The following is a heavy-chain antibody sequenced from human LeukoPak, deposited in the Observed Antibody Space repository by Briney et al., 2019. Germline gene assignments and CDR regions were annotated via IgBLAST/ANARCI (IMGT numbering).Heavy chain of an antibody. D-gene: IGHD3-10*01. V-gene: IGHV4-39*01. J-gene: IGHJ6*02. CDR3: ARHRRVTMVRGVGIMDV. CDR1: GGSISSNSYY. CDR2: IYYSGST. Sequence: PSETLSLTCTVSGGSISSNSYYWGWIRQPPGKGLEWIGSIYYSGSTYYNPSLKSRVTVSVDTSKNQFSLKLSSVTAADTAVYYCARHRRVTMVRGVGIMDVWGQGTTVTVSS.